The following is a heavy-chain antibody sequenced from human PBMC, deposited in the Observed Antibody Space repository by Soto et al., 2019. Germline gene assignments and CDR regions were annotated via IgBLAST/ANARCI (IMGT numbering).Heavy chain of an antibody. CDR3: ARANYYGSGSYYNGDFDI. CDR1: GGTFSSYT. V-gene: IGHV1-69*02. Sequence: QVQLVQSGAEVKKPGSSVKVSCKASGGTFSSYTISWVRQAPGQGLEWMGRIIPILGIANYAQKFQGRVTITADKSTSTAYMELSSLRSEDTAVYYCARANYYGSGSYYNGDFDIWGQGTVVTVSS. CDR2: IIPILGIA. J-gene: IGHJ3*02. D-gene: IGHD3-10*01.